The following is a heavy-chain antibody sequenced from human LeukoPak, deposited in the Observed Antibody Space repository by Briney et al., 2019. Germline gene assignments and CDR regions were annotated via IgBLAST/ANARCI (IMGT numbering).Heavy chain of an antibody. CDR1: GGSISSYY. J-gene: IGHJ5*02. CDR3: AREFIAAAGSSWFDP. V-gene: IGHV4-59*01. CDR2: IYYSGST. D-gene: IGHD6-13*01. Sequence: SETLSLTCTVSGGSISSYYWSWIRQPPGKGLEWIGYIYYSGSTNYNPSLKSRVTISVDTSKNQFSLKLSSVTAADTAVYYCAREFIAAAGSSWFDPWGQGTLVTVSS.